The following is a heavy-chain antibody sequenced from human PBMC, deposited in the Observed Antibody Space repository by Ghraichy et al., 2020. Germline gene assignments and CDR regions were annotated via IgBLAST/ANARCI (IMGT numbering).Heavy chain of an antibody. CDR1: GGSISSYY. Sequence: SETLSLTCTVSGGSISSYYWSWIRQPPGKGLEWIGYIYYSGSTNYNPSLKSRVTISLDTSKNQFSLKLSSVTAADPAVYYCARAHYGGNGYDYWGQGTLVTVSS. V-gene: IGHV4-59*01. CDR3: ARAHYGGNGYDY. D-gene: IGHD4-23*01. CDR2: IYYSGST. J-gene: IGHJ4*02.